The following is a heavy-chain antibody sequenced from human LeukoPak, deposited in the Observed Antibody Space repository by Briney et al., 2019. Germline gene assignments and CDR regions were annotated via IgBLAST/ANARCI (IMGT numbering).Heavy chain of an antibody. D-gene: IGHD3-22*01. Sequence: SETPSLTCTVSGGSISTTSYYWGWIRQPPGEGLEWIGSIYYSGSTYDNPSLKSRVTISVDTSKNQVSLKLRSVTAADTAVYYCARLLYDRSGYYYFDYWGQGTLVTVSS. J-gene: IGHJ4*02. CDR2: IYYSGST. V-gene: IGHV4-39*01. CDR3: ARLLYDRSGYYYFDY. CDR1: GGSISTTSYY.